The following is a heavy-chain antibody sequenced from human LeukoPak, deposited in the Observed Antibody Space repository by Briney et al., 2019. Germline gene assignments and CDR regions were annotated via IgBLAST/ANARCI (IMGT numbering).Heavy chain of an antibody. D-gene: IGHD1-1*01. J-gene: IGHJ4*02. V-gene: IGHV3-7*05. CDR2: IKEDGSEK. Sequence: GGSLRLSCAASGFTVSSSYMSWVRQAPGKGLEWVANIKEDGSEKYYVDSVKGRFTISRDDAKRSIYLEMNSLRPEDTAVYYCAVQLGHWGQGTLVTVSS. CDR3: AVQLGH. CDR1: GFTVSSSY.